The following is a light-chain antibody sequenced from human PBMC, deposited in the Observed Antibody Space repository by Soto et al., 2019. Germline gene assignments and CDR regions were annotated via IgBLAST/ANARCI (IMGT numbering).Light chain of an antibody. CDR1: QSLSSNY. Sequence: EIVLTQSPGTLSLSPGERATLSCRASQSLSSNYLAWYQQRPGQSPRLLVYGASSRATGIPDRFSGSGFGTDFALNISRLEHADSAVYYCHQYDNAPFTFGHGTRVGIK. V-gene: IGKV3-20*01. J-gene: IGKJ3*01. CDR3: HQYDNAPFT. CDR2: GAS.